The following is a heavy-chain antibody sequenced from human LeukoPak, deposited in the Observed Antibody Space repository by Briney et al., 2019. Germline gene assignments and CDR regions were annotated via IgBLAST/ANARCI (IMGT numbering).Heavy chain of an antibody. V-gene: IGHV3-30*02. CDR1: GFTFSRYG. CDR3: AKFRTTWSYFDY. Sequence: PGGSLRLSCAAPGFTFSRYGRHWVGQAQGRGREGGAFIRYDGSNKYYADSVKGRFTISRDNSKNTLYLQMNSLRAEDTAVYYCAKFRTTWSYFDYWGQGTLVTVSS. D-gene: IGHD4-11*01. J-gene: IGHJ4*02. CDR2: IRYDGSNK.